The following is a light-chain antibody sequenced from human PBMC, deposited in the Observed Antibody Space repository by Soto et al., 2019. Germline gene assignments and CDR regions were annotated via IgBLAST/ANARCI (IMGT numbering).Light chain of an antibody. CDR2: QGY. V-gene: IGLV2-23*01. CDR1: SSDVGKYNL. Sequence: QSALTQPASVSGSPGQSITISFTATSSDVGKYNLVSWYQQHPGKAPKVMILQGYKRPSGVSNRFSGSKFGNTASLTISGLQAEDEAEYYCCAYATTYTYVFGTGTKVTVL. J-gene: IGLJ1*01. CDR3: CAYATTYTYV.